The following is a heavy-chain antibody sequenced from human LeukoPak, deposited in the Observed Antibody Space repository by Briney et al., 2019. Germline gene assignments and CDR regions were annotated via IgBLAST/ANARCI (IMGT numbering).Heavy chain of an antibody. J-gene: IGHJ3*02. CDR2: ISSTGGTT. V-gene: IGHV3-48*01. CDR3: ARVYSRAAFDI. CDR1: GFTFSNYL. Sequence: PGGSLRLSCAASGFTFSNYLMNWVRQAPGKGLEWVSFISSTGGTTYYADSVKGRFTVSRDNAKNSLLLQMNSLRVEDTALYFCARVYSRAAFDIWGPGTVITVSS. D-gene: IGHD2-15*01.